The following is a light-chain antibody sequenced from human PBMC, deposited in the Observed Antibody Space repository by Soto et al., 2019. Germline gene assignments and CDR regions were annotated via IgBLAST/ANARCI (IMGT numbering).Light chain of an antibody. V-gene: IGKV3-15*01. CDR2: DAS. J-gene: IGKJ1*01. Sequence: EIVMTQSPATLSVSPGERATLSCRASQSVSSNLAWYQQKPGQAPRLLIYDASTRATGVPARFSGSGSGTEFTLPISSLQSEDFAVYYCQQYNDWPWTFGQGTKVEIK. CDR1: QSVSSN. CDR3: QQYNDWPWT.